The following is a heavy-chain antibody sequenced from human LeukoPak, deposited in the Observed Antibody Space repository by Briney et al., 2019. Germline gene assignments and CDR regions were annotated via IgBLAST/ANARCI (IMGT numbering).Heavy chain of an antibody. D-gene: IGHD3-22*01. CDR2: VIPIFGTA. CDR3: ARERSSMIVGYFDY. Sequence: ASVTVSYKASGGTFNSYAISWVRQAPGQGREGMGGVIPIFGTATSPHKFQARVTITPSESTRTAYMELCSLRSEDTAVYYCARERSSMIVGYFDYWGQGTLVTVSS. J-gene: IGHJ4*02. V-gene: IGHV1-69*13. CDR1: GGTFNSYA.